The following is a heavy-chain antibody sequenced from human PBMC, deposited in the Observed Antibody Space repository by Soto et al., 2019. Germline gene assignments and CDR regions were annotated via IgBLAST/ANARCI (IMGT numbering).Heavy chain of an antibody. V-gene: IGHV3-53*01. D-gene: IGHD3-3*01. CDR2: VYPDDNT. CDR3: ARPPVAFYYDNGDYDFLDY. Sequence: HPGGSLRLSCAASGLSVVGSYMNWFRQSEQKGLEWISVVYPDDNTYYAESVRGRFTISRDRSKNTVSLQMNSRRAEDTAVYYCARPPVAFYYDNGDYDFLDYWGQGTLVTVSS. J-gene: IGHJ4*02. CDR1: GLSVVGSY.